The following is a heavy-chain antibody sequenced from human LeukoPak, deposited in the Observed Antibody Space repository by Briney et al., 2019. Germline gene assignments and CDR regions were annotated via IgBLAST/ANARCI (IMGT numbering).Heavy chain of an antibody. CDR2: IRSKAYGGTT. Sequence: GGSLRLSCAASGFTFNNAWMSWVRQAPGKGLEWVGFIRSKAYGGTTEYAASVKGRFTISRDDSKSIAYLQMNSLKTEDTAVYYCTRIIITIFGGDYWGQGTLVTVSS. CDR3: TRIIITIFGGDY. CDR1: GFTFNNAW. D-gene: IGHD3-3*01. V-gene: IGHV3-49*04. J-gene: IGHJ4*02.